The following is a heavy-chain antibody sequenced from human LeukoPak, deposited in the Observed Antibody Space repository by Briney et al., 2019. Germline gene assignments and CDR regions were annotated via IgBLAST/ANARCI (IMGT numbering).Heavy chain of an antibody. CDR1: GFTFSSYG. V-gene: IGHV3-30*18. Sequence: GGSLRLSCAASGFTFSSYGMHWVRQAPGKGLEWVAVISYDGSNKYYADSVKGLFTISRDNSKNTLYLQMNSLRAEDTAVYYCAKNVLLWFGELSYFDYWGQGTLVTVSS. CDR2: ISYDGSNK. D-gene: IGHD3-10*01. J-gene: IGHJ4*02. CDR3: AKNVLLWFGELSYFDY.